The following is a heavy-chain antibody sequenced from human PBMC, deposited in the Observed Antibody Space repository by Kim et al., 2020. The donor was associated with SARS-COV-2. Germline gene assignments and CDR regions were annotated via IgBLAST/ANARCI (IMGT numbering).Heavy chain of an antibody. V-gene: IGHV3-13*01. Sequence: GGSLRLSCAASGFTFSSYDMHWVRQATGKGLEWVSAIGTAGDTYYQGSVKGRFTISSENAKNSLYLQMNSLRAGDTAVYYCARGSSSWSSPYYYYMDVWGEGTTVTVSS. CDR1: GFTFSSYD. J-gene: IGHJ6*03. CDR2: IGTAGDT. D-gene: IGHD6-13*01. CDR3: ARGSSSWSSPYYYYMDV.